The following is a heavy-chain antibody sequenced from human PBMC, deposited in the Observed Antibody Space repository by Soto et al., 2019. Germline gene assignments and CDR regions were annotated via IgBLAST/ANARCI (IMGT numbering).Heavy chain of an antibody. V-gene: IGHV3-23*01. Sequence: SCAGSGFTFSXXXXGWVRQAXGKGLEWVSAISSAVNTYYADSVKGRFTISRDNSKNTLYLQVDSLRVEDTAVYHCAIGEWLXTSYFNFWGKGTLVTVSS. CDR1: GFTFSXXX. CDR3: AIGEWLXTSYFNF. D-gene: IGHD3-3*01. J-gene: IGHJ4*02. CDR2: ISSAVNT.